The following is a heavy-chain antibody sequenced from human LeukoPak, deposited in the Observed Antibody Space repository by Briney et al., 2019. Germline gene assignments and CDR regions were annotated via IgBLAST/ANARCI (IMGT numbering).Heavy chain of an antibody. CDR3: ARGFPPRRNYDSSGYYSYYFDH. D-gene: IGHD3-22*01. CDR1: GYTFTSYG. Sequence: GASVKVSCKASGYTFTSYGISWVRQAPGQGLEWMGWISAYNGNTNYAQKLQGRVTMTTDTSTSTAYMELRSLRSDDTAVYYCARGFPPRRNYDSSGYYSYYFDHWGQGTLATVSS. CDR2: ISAYNGNT. J-gene: IGHJ4*02. V-gene: IGHV1-18*01.